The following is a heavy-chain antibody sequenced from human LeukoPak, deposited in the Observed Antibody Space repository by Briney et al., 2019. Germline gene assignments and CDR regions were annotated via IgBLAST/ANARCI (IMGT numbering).Heavy chain of an antibody. CDR2: IYYSGST. J-gene: IGHJ5*02. D-gene: IGHD6-13*01. V-gene: IGHV4-30-4*01. CDR3: APRIAAAGTGWFDP. Sequence: SQTLSLTCTVSGGSISSGDYYWSWIRQPPGKGLEGIGYIYYSGSTYYNPSLKSRVTISVDTSKNQFSLKLSSVTAADTAVYYCAPRIAAAGTGWFDPWGQGTLVTVSS. CDR1: GGSISSGDYY.